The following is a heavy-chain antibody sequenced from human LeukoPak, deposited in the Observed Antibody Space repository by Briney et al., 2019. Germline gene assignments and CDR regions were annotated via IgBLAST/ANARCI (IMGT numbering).Heavy chain of an antibody. CDR3: ARAGDSPFDY. CDR1: GGSISSNNW. D-gene: IGHD1-14*01. CDR2: IYHSGSP. J-gene: IGHJ4*02. Sequence: SGTLSLTCAVSGGSISSNNWWGWVRQPPGKGLEWIGEIYHSGSPNYNPSLKSRVTISVDKSRNHFSLNLSSVTAADTAVYYCARAGDSPFDYWGQGTLVTVSS. V-gene: IGHV4-4*02.